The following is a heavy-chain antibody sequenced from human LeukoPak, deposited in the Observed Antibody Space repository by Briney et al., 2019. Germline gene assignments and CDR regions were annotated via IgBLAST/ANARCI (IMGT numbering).Heavy chain of an antibody. CDR1: GGSINSGGYY. CDR2: IYQSGST. J-gene: IGHJ3*02. V-gene: IGHV4-30-2*02. D-gene: IGHD7-27*01. Sequence: PSETLSLTCTVSGGSINSGGYYWSWIRQPPGKGLEWIGYIYQSGSTYYNPPLKSRVTISVDTSKNQFSLKLSSVTAADTAVYYCARGTGDAFDIWGQGTMVTVSS. CDR3: ARGTGDAFDI.